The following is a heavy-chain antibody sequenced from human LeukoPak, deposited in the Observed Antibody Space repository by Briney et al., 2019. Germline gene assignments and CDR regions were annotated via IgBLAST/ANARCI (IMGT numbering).Heavy chain of an antibody. D-gene: IGHD5-18*01. CDR3: ARGGYSYGYIGYFDY. V-gene: IGHV1-18*01. CDR1: GYTFTSFG. Sequence: GASVKVSCKASGYTFTSFGISWVRQAPGQGLEWMGWISGYNGNTNYAQKLQGRVTMTTDTSTSTAYMELRSLRSDDTAVYYCARGGYSYGYIGYFDYWGQGTLVTVSS. CDR2: ISGYNGNT. J-gene: IGHJ4*02.